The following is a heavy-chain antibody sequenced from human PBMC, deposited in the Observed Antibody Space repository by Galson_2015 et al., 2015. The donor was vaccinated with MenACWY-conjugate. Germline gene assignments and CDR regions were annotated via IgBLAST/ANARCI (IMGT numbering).Heavy chain of an antibody. CDR3: ARDYYYDSSGYYHILGY. J-gene: IGHJ4*02. V-gene: IGHV3-11*05. Sequence: SLRLSCAASGFTFSDYSMNWSRPAPGKGLGWVSYISSSSSFTNYADSVNGRFTISRDNAKNSLYLQMNSLRGEDTAVYYCARDYYYDSSGYYHILGYWGQGTLVTVSS. CDR2: ISSSSSFT. D-gene: IGHD3-22*01. CDR1: GFTFSDYS.